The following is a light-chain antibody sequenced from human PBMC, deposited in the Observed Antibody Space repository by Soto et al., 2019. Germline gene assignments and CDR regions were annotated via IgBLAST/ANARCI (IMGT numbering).Light chain of an antibody. Sequence: EIVLTQSPGTLSLSPGERATLSCRASQSVSSSYLAWYQQKPGQAPRLLIYGASSRATGIPDRFSGSGSGTDFTLTISRLEPEDFAVHYCQQYGSSPPVTFGGGTKVDSK. J-gene: IGKJ4*01. V-gene: IGKV3-20*01. CDR2: GAS. CDR1: QSVSSSY. CDR3: QQYGSSPPVT.